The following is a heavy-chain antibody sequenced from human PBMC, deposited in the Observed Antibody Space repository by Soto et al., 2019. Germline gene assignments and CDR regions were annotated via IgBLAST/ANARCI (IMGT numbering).Heavy chain of an antibody. V-gene: IGHV4-4*02. D-gene: IGHD2-21*01. Sequence: QVQLQESGPGLVKPSGTLSLTCPVPGGSIRTNDWWNWVRQSPGKGLEWIGEISESGSPNYNPSLESRVTISIDNSKSFLSLKLDSVTAADTAIYYCAREVSGVQAFDYWGQETLVTVSS. CDR3: AREVSGVQAFDY. J-gene: IGHJ4*02. CDR1: GGSIRTNDW. CDR2: ISESGSP.